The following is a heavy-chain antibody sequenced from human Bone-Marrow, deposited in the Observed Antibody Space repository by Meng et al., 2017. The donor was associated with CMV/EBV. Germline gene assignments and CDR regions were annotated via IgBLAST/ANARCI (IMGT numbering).Heavy chain of an antibody. CDR2: MRNDGSNQ. Sequence: GESLKISCTASGFTFSTYGMHWVRQAPGEGLEWVAFMRNDGSNQDYADSVKGRFKISRDNSKNTVYLQMHSLRAEDMAVYYCATTYYYDSSGYYYVFDAFDIWGQGTMVTVSS. CDR1: GFTFSTYG. J-gene: IGHJ3*02. V-gene: IGHV3-30*02. D-gene: IGHD3-22*01. CDR3: ATTYYYDSSGYYYVFDAFDI.